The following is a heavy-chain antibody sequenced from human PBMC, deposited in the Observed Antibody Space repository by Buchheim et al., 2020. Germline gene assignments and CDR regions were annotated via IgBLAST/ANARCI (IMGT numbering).Heavy chain of an antibody. D-gene: IGHD1-7*01. Sequence: EVQLVESGGGLVQPGGSLRLSCAASGFTFSSYWMSWVRQAPGKGLEWVANIKQDGSEKYYVDSVKGRFTISRDNAKNSLYLQMNSLRAEDTAVYYCARASESGRLELLYFQHSGQGTL. J-gene: IGHJ1*01. CDR3: ARASESGRLELLYFQH. CDR1: GFTFSSYW. CDR2: IKQDGSEK. V-gene: IGHV3-7*01.